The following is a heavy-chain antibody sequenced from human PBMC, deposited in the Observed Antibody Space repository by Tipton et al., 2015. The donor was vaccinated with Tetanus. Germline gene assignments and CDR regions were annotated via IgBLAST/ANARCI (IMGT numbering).Heavy chain of an antibody. CDR2: VYYDGSA. D-gene: IGHD2-2*01. V-gene: IGHV4-39*01. CDR3: TRHVVEAVPRWFDP. Sequence: TLSLTCSVSGGSISNENHYWGWIRQTAGKGLEWIGSVYYDGSAYTNSSLKSRIAISIDTSGSQFSLKVHSVTAADTAFYYCTRHVVEAVPRWFDPWGQGTLVTVSS. J-gene: IGHJ5*02. CDR1: GGSISNENHY.